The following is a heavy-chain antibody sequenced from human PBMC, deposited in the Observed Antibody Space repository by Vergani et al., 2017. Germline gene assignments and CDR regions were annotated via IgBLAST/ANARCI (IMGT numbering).Heavy chain of an antibody. CDR3: AKGMTREATYLDGYDI. CDR1: SFSVSSYY. V-gene: IGHV3-66*02. D-gene: IGHD4-11*01. J-gene: IGHJ3*02. CDR2: INIGERT. Sequence: LVESGGGLVQPGGSLRLSCAASSFSVSSYYMTWVRQAPGKGLEWVSNINIGERTSYADSVKGRLTLNRDDYKNTLHLQMNSLRPEDTAVYYCAKGMTREATYLDGYDIWGQGTLVSVSS.